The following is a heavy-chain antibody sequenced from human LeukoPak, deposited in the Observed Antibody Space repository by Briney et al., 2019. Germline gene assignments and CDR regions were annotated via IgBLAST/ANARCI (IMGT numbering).Heavy chain of an antibody. CDR1: GGTFSSYA. CDR2: IIPILGIA. V-gene: IGHV1-69*04. J-gene: IGHJ6*02. D-gene: IGHD2-15*01. Sequence: SVKVFCKASGGTFSSYAISWVRQAPGQGLEWMGRIIPILGIANYAQKFQGRVTITADKSTSTAYMELSSLRSEDTAVYYCARVLVDTFYGMDVWGQGTTVTVSS. CDR3: ARVLVDTFYGMDV.